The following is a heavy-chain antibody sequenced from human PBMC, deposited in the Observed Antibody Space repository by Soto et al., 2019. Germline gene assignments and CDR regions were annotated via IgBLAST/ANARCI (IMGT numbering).Heavy chain of an antibody. D-gene: IGHD6-6*01. CDR2: IYSGGST. V-gene: IGHV3-53*01. CDR1: GLTVSRTQ. J-gene: IGHJ4*02. Sequence: GGSLRLSCAVSGLTVSRTQMSWVRQAPGKGLQWVSVIYSGGSTYYANAVKGRFTISRDISENTVYLELDKLTVDDTAVYYCARAREQEYSSSIFFDYWGRGTLVTVSS. CDR3: ARAREQEYSSSIFFDY.